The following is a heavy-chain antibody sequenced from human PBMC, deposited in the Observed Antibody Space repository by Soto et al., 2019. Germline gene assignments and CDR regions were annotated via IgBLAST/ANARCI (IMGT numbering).Heavy chain of an antibody. CDR3: AREATHFDYTSSHYGMDV. Sequence: QGQLVQSGAEVKKPGSSVKVSCEASGGTFSTHAINWVRQAPGQGLEWMGGITPMFGRATYAQKFQGRVWITADESTSTVYMDLSSLRSEDTAVYYCAREATHFDYTSSHYGMDVWGQGTAVTVSS. CDR1: GGTFSTHA. D-gene: IGHD6-6*01. V-gene: IGHV1-69*01. CDR2: ITPMFGRA. J-gene: IGHJ6*02.